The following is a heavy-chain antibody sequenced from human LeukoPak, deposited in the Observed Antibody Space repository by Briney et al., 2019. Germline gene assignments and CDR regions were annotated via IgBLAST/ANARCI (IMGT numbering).Heavy chain of an antibody. D-gene: IGHD1-20*01. CDR1: GFTFSSYG. CDR2: IWYDGSNK. J-gene: IGHJ4*02. V-gene: IGHV3-33*08. CDR3: ARDQVEYNWNPVEFDY. Sequence: PGGSLRLSCAASGFTFSSYGMHWVRQAPGKGLEWVAVIWYDGSNKYYTDSVKGRFTISRDNSKNTLYLQMNSLRAEDTAVYYCARDQVEYNWNPVEFDYWGQGTLVTVSS.